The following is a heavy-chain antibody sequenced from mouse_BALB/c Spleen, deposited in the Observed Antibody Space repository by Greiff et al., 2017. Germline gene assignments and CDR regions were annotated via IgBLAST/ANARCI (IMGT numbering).Heavy chain of an antibody. Sequence: VQLQQSGAELVKPGASVKLSCTASGFNIKDTYMHWVKQRPEQGLEWIGRIDPANGNTNYDPKFQGKATITADTSSNTAYLQLSSLTSEDTAVYYCARWGMTTCHYAMDYWGQGTSVTVSS. V-gene: IGHV14-3*02. CDR2: IDPANGNT. CDR3: ARWGMTTCHYAMDY. J-gene: IGHJ4*01. D-gene: IGHD2-4*01. CDR1: GFNIKDTY.